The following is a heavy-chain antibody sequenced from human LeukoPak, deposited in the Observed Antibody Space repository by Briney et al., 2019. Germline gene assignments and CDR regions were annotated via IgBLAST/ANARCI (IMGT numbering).Heavy chain of an antibody. D-gene: IGHD1-1*01. Sequence: WGSLRLSCAASGFTFSSYAMSWVRQAPGKGLEWVSAISGSGGSTYYADSVKGRFTISRDNSKNTLYLQMNSLRAEDTAVYYCARMGHDILVPSGMDVWGQGTTVTVSS. CDR2: ISGSGGST. V-gene: IGHV3-23*01. CDR1: GFTFSSYA. J-gene: IGHJ6*02. CDR3: ARMGHDILVPSGMDV.